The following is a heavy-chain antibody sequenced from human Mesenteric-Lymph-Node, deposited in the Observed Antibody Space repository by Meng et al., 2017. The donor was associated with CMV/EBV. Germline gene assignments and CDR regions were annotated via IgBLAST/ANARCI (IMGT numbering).Heavy chain of an antibody. CDR1: GSSFTNYW. D-gene: IGHD6-13*01. Sequence: TGPGSSFTNYWSAWVRQMPGKGLEWMGIIQPANSDTRYSPSLQGQVTISADKSITTAYLQWSSLKASDTAMYYCARQGGSSWYVDHWGQGTLVTVSS. CDR3: ARQGGSSWYVDH. J-gene: IGHJ4*02. CDR2: IQPANSDT. V-gene: IGHV5-51*01.